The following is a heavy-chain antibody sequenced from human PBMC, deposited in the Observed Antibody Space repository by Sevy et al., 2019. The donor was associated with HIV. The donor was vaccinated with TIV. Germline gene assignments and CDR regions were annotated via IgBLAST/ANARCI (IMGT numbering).Heavy chain of an antibody. V-gene: IGHV4-39*01. CDR1: GGSISSNSHY. CDR3: AGRVGYYYGMDV. Sequence: SETLSLTCTVSGGSISSNSHYWGWIRQPPGKVLEWIGSIYYSGSTYYNPSLKSRVTISVDTSKNQFSLKLSSVTAADTAVYYCAGRVGYYYGMDVWGQGTTVTVSS. CDR2: IYYSGST. J-gene: IGHJ6*02.